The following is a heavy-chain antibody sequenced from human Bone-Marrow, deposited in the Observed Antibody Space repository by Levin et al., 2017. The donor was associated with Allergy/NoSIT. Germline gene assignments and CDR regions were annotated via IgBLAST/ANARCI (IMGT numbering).Heavy chain of an antibody. CDR2: IYYSGST. J-gene: IGHJ6*02. CDR3: ARGPRVTNDYYGMDV. D-gene: IGHD4-17*01. CDR1: GGSISSYY. Sequence: SETLSLTCTVSGGSISSYYWSWIRQPPGKGLEWIGYIYYSGSTNYNPSLKSRVTISVDTSKKQFSLKLDSVTAADTAVYYCARGPRVTNDYYGMDVWGQGTTVTVSS. V-gene: IGHV4-59*01.